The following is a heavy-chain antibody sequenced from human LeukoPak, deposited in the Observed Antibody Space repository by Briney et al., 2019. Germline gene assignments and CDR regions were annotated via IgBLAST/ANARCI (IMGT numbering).Heavy chain of an antibody. D-gene: IGHD3-22*01. CDR3: ARSSRNYYDSSDF. V-gene: IGHV1-46*01. Sequence: ASVKLSCKASGYTFTSYYMQWVRQAPGQGLEWMGIINPSVGSTTYAQKFEGRITVTRDMSTSTVYMELSSLRSEDTAVYYCARSSRNYYDSSDFWGQGTLVTDSS. CDR1: GYTFTSYY. CDR2: INPSVGST. J-gene: IGHJ4*02.